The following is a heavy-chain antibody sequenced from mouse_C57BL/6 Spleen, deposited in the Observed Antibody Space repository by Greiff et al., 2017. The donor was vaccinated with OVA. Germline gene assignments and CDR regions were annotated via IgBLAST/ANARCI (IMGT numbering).Heavy chain of an antibody. J-gene: IGHJ3*01. CDR2: IWRGGST. CDR3: AKNLYGSGFAY. CDR1: GFSLTSYG. V-gene: IGHV2-5*01. D-gene: IGHD1-1*01. Sequence: VKLMESGPGLVQPSQSLSITCTVSGFSLTSYGVHWVRQSPGKGLEWLGVIWRGGSTDYTAACMSRLSITKDNSKSQVFFKMNSLQADDTAIYYCAKNLYGSGFAYWGQGTLVTVSA.